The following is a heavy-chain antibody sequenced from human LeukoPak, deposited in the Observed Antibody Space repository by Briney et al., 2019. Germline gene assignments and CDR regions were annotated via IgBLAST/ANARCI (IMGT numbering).Heavy chain of an antibody. D-gene: IGHD3-10*01. V-gene: IGHV3-11*01. CDR1: GFTFSDYY. CDR3: RFGESGVDY. CDR2: ISSSGNTI. J-gene: IGHJ4*02. Sequence: GGSLRLSCAASGFTFSDYYMSWIRQAPGKGLEWVSFISSSGNTIYYADSVKGRFSISRDNAKNSLNLQMNSLRAEDTAVYYCRFGESGVDYWGQGTLVTVSS.